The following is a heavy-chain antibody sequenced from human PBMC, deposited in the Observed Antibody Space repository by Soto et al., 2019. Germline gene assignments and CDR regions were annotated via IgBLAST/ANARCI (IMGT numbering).Heavy chain of an antibody. V-gene: IGHV4-59*01. Sequence: PSETLSLTCTVSGGSISGYYWSWIRQPPGKGLEWIGYIYYSGSTIYNPSLKSRVTISVDTSKNQFSLKLSSVTAADTAVYYCARARYDSSGYYYFDYWGHGTLVTVSS. CDR3: ARARYDSSGYYYFDY. D-gene: IGHD3-22*01. CDR1: GGSISGYY. J-gene: IGHJ4*01. CDR2: IYYSGST.